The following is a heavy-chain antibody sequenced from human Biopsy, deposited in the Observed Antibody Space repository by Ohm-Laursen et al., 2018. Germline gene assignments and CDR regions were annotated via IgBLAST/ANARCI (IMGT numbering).Heavy chain of an antibody. V-gene: IGHV1-2*02. J-gene: IGHJ3*02. Sequence: WIRQSPGQGLEWMGWINPDSGGTNYAQKFQGRVTMTRDTSISTVQMELSSLRSDDTAVYYCARVGFSSTWPPDRHDAFGIWGQGTMVTVSS. CDR3: ARVGFSSTWPPDRHDAFGI. CDR2: INPDSGGT. D-gene: IGHD6-13*01.